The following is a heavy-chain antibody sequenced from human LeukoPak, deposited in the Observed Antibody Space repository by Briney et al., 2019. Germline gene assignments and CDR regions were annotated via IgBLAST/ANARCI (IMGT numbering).Heavy chain of an antibody. J-gene: IGHJ5*02. CDR2: IKQDGSEK. Sequence: GGSLRLSCAASGFTFSSYWMSWVRQAPGKGLEWVANIKQDGSEKYYVDSVKGRFTISRDNAKNSLYLQMNSLRAEDTAVYYCARLVVPAGTENWFDPWGQGTLVTVSS. V-gene: IGHV3-7*01. D-gene: IGHD2-2*01. CDR1: GFTFSSYW. CDR3: ARLVVPAGTENWFDP.